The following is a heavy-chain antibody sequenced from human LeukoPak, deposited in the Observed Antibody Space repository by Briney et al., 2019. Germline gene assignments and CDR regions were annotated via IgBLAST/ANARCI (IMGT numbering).Heavy chain of an antibody. D-gene: IGHD2/OR15-2a*01. CDR2: IYSDGNT. J-gene: IGHJ4*02. Sequence: GGSLRLSCAASGFTFSSYWMSWVRQAPGKGLQWVSVIYSDGNTYYADSVKGRFTISRDNSKNTLYLQMNSLRAEDTAVYYCAKGEYDPTYFDYWGQGTLVTVSS. CDR1: GFTFSSYW. V-gene: IGHV3-23*03. CDR3: AKGEYDPTYFDY.